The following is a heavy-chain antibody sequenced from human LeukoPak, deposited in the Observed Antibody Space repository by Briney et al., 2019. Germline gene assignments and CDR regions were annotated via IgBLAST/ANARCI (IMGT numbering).Heavy chain of an antibody. Sequence: SETLSLTCTISGTSITSGSYFWSWIRQPAGNELEWLGLIYSSGRTNYNPSLRSRDPFSVDPSKNQFSQKLRSVTAADTAVYYCARAREFYSDSNAYEVWGQGTRVTVSS. J-gene: IGHJ3*01. V-gene: IGHV4-61*02. CDR1: GTSITSGSYF. CDR2: IYSSGRT. D-gene: IGHD3-22*01. CDR3: ARAREFYSDSNAYEV.